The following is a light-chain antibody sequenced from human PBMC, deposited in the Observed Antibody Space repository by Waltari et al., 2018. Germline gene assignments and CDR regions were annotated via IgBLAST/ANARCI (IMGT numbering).Light chain of an antibody. J-gene: IGKJ2*01. V-gene: IGKV1-5*01. CDR3: QQYHKYPYT. CDR1: QSIKSW. CDR2: DGT. Sequence: DIQMTQSPSTLSASVGDRVTITCRASQSIKSWLAWYQQKPGKAPKLLIYDGTSLESGVPSRCSGSESGTEFTLTVSSLQPDDFATYYCQQYHKYPYTFGQGTKLEIK.